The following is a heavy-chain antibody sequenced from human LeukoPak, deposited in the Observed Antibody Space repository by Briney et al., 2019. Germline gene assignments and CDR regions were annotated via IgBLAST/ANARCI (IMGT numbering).Heavy chain of an antibody. CDR1: GFTFSSYG. CDR2: ISYDGSNK. J-gene: IGHJ6*02. V-gene: IGHV3-30*18. D-gene: IGHD3-3*01. Sequence: GGSLRLSCAASGFTFSSYGMHWVRQAPGKGLEWVAVISYDGSNKYYADSVKGRFTISRDNSKNTLYLQMNSLRAEDTAVYYCAKGCDFWSGYYQSVYGMDVWGQGTTVTVSS. CDR3: AKGCDFWSGYYQSVYGMDV.